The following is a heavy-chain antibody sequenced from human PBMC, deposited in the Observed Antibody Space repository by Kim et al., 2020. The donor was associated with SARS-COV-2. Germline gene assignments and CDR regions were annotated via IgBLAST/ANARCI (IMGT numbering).Heavy chain of an antibody. D-gene: IGHD2-2*01. V-gene: IGHV3-23*01. CDR3: AKYPNTSWTVDL. Sequence: HAGSVKVRFTSSRDNSKNSVFLQMNSLRAEDTAVYYCAKYPNTSWTVDLWGQGTLVTVSS. J-gene: IGHJ5*02.